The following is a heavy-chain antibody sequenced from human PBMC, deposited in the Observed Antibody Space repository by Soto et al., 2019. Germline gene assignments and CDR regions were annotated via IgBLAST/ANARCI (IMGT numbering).Heavy chain of an antibody. CDR1: GFTFSNHG. J-gene: IGHJ4*02. CDR3: AKEGPSLYFYDSSRSLYYFDY. D-gene: IGHD3-22*01. V-gene: IGHV3-23*01. CDR2: ITGSTDST. Sequence: PGGSLRLSCAASGFTFSNHGLSWVRQAPGEGLEWVSSITGSTDSTYYADSVKGRFTISRDNSKNTLYLQINSLRAEDTAVYYCAKEGPSLYFYDSSRSLYYFDYWGQGTLVTVSS.